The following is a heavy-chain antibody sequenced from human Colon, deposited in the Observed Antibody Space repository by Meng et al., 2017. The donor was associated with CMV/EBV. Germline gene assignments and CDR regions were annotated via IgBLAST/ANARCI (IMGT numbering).Heavy chain of an antibody. Sequence: SETLSLTCTVSGGSISSSSYYWGWIRQPPGKGLEWIGSIYYSGSTYYNPSLKSRVTITEDTSKNQFSLKLSAVTAADTAVYDCASGGVSDYDVSGYFDEYGFDMLGQGTKVTVSS. CDR1: GGSISSSSYY. D-gene: IGHD3-22*01. CDR2: IYYSGST. J-gene: IGHJ3*02. V-gene: IGHV4-39*07. CDR3: ASGGVSDYDVSGYFDEYGFDM.